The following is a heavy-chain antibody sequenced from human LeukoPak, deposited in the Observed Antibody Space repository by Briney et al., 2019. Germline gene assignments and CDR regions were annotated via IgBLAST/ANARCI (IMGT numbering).Heavy chain of an antibody. CDR1: GFTFSSYE. CDR3: VREYCSGGSCSDAFDI. J-gene: IGHJ3*02. V-gene: IGHV3-48*03. Sequence: GGSLRLSCAASGFTFSSYEMNWVRQAPGKGLEWVSYISSSGSTIYYADSVKGRFTISRDNAKNSLYLQMNSLRAEDTAVYYCVREYCSGGSCSDAFDIWGQGTMVTVSS. D-gene: IGHD2-15*01. CDR2: ISSSGSTI.